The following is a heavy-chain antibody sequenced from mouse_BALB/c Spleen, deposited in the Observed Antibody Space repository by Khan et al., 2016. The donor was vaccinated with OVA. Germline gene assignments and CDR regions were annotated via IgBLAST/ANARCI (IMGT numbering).Heavy chain of an antibody. J-gene: IGHJ3*01. V-gene: IGHV5-6*01. Sequence: EVELVESGGDLVKPGGSLKLSCAASGFTFSSYSMSWVRQTPDKRLEWVASISRGGDYTYYPDSVKGRFTISRDNAKNTLYLHMSDLKSEDTAMYYCADHLTGSFDYWGQGTMVTVSA. CDR1: GFTFSSYS. CDR2: ISRGGDYT. CDR3: ADHLTGSFDY.